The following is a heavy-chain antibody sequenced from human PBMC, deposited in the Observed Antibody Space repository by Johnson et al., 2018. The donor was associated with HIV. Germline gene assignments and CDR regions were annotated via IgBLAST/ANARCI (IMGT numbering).Heavy chain of an antibody. CDR2: INADGRST. Sequence: VQLVESGGGLVKPGGSLRLSCVASGFTFSSYGMHWVRQAPGKGLVWVSRINADGRSTTYADSVKGRFTISRDNAQNTLYLQMNSLRAEDTALYYCARAPHDAFDVWGQGTMVTVSS. V-gene: IGHV3-74*02. J-gene: IGHJ3*01. CDR1: GFTFSSYG. CDR3: ARAPHDAFDV.